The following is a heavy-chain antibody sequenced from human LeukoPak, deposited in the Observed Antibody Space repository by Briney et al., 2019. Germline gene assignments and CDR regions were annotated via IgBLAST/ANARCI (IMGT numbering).Heavy chain of an antibody. D-gene: IGHD6-19*01. CDR2: ISFSVNTK. Sequence: PGGSLRLSCAASGFTFSDYSMNWVRQAPGKGLEWVSYISFSVNTKYYGDFVKGRFTISRDNAKNSLYLHMDSLRAEDTAVYYCARGAYSSGWAYFDHWGQGTLVTVSS. J-gene: IGHJ4*02. CDR3: ARGAYSSGWAYFDH. CDR1: GFTFSDYS. V-gene: IGHV3-48*04.